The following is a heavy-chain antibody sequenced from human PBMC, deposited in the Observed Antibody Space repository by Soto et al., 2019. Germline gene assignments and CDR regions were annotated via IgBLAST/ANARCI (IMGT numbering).Heavy chain of an antibody. CDR3: AAGSRFLEWSTNYYYYMEV. J-gene: IGHJ6*03. V-gene: IGHV1-58*02. Sequence: ASVKVSCKASGFTFTSSAMQWVRQARGQRLEWIGWIVVGSGNTNYAQKFQERVTITRDMSTSTAYMELSSLRSEDTAVYYCAAGSRFLEWSTNYYYYMEVWGKGTTVTVSS. D-gene: IGHD3-3*01. CDR1: GFTFTSSA. CDR2: IVVGSGNT.